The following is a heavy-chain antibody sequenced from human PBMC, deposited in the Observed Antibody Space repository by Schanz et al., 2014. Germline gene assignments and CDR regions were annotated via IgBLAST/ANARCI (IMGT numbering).Heavy chain of an antibody. Sequence: QVQLVQSGPEVKKPGSSVKVSCKASGGTFSSYSISWVRQAPGQGLEWMGWMNPNSGNTGYAQKFQGRVTMTRNTSISTAYMELSSLRSEDTAVYFCTSEAHNHDGLRSYSNVWGQGTLVTVTS. J-gene: IGHJ4*02. V-gene: IGHV1-8*02. CDR3: TSEAHNHDGLRSYSNV. CDR1: GGTFSSYS. D-gene: IGHD3-10*01. CDR2: MNPNSGNT.